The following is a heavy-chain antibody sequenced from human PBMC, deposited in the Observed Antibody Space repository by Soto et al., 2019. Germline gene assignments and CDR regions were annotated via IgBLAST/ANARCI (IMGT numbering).Heavy chain of an antibody. Sequence: GASVKVSCKASGYTFTSYGISWVRQAPGQGLEWMGWISAYSGNTNYAQKHQGRVTMTTDTSTSTAYMELRSLRSDDTAVYYCARGLSIAARPLAYYYYMDVWGKGTTVTVSS. V-gene: IGHV1-18*01. J-gene: IGHJ6*03. CDR3: ARGLSIAARPLAYYYYMDV. CDR2: ISAYSGNT. CDR1: GYTFTSYG. D-gene: IGHD6-6*01.